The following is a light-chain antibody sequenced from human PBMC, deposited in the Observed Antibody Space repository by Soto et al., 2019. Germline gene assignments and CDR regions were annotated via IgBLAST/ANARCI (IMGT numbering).Light chain of an antibody. CDR1: QSIGSN. CDR2: AAS. J-gene: IGKJ1*01. V-gene: IGKV3-15*01. CDR3: QQYKKWPPWT. Sequence: EIVMTQSPATLSVSPGERATLSCRASQSIGSNLAWYQQKPGQAPRLLMYAASIRASDFPARSSGSGSGTEFTLTICGLQSDDFAVYFCQQYKKWPPWTFGHGTKVEIK.